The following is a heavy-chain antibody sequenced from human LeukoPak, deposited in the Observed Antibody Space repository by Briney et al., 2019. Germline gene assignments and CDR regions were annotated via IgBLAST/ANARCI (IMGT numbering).Heavy chain of an antibody. CDR2: INPSGGST. V-gene: IGHV1-46*01. CDR1: GYTFTSYY. J-gene: IGHJ3*02. Sequence: ASVKVSCKASGYTFTSYYMHWVRQAPGQGLEWMGIINPSGGSTSYAQKFQGRVTMTRDMSTSTVYMELSSLRSEDTAVYYCARIPGDWRGAFDIWGQGTMVTVSS. CDR3: ARIPGDWRGAFDI. D-gene: IGHD2-21*02.